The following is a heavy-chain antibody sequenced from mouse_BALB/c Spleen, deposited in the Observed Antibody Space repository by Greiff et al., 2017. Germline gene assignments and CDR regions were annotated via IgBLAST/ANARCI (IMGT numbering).Heavy chain of an antibody. V-gene: IGHV4-1*02. Sequence: EVKLMESGGGLVQPGGSLKLSCAASGFDFSRYWMSWVRQAPGKGLEWIGEINPDSSTINYTPSLKDKFIISRDNAKNKLYLQMSKVRSEDTALYYGERRGTTDTFDYWGEGTTLTVAS. CDR3: ERRGTTDTFDY. J-gene: IGHJ2*01. CDR2: INPDSSTI. CDR1: GFDFSRYW. D-gene: IGHD1-2*01.